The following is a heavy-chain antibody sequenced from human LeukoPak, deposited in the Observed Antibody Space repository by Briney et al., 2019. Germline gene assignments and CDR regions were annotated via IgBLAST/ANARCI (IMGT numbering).Heavy chain of an antibody. J-gene: IGHJ4*02. D-gene: IGHD3-3*01. CDR3: ARSLGITIFGVVHYYFDY. V-gene: IGHV4-30-4*01. CDR1: GGSISSGDYY. CDR2: IYYSGST. Sequence: SQTLSLTCTVSGGSISSGDYYWRWIRQPPGKGLEWLGYIYYSGSTYYNPSLKSRVTISVDTSKNQFSLKLSSVTAADTAVYYCARSLGITIFGVVHYYFDYWGQGTLVTVSS.